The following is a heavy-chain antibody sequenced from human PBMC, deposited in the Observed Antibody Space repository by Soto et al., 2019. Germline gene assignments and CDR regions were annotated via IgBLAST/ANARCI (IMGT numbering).Heavy chain of an antibody. D-gene: IGHD6-19*01. Sequence: SETLSLTCTVSGGSISRYYWSWIRQPPGKGLEWIGYIYYSGSTNYNPSLKSRVTISVDTSKNQFSLKLSSVTAADTAVYYCARIPDSSGWPYYFDYWGQGTRVTVSS. CDR3: ARIPDSSGWPYYFDY. V-gene: IGHV4-59*01. J-gene: IGHJ4*02. CDR2: IYYSGST. CDR1: GGSISRYY.